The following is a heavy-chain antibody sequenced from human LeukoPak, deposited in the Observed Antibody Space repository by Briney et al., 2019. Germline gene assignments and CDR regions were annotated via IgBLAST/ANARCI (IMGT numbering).Heavy chain of an antibody. CDR1: GYSISSGYY. Sequence: SETLSLTCAVSGYSISSGYYWGWIRQPPGKGLEWIGSIYHSGSNYYTPSLKSRVTISVDTSKNQFSLKLSSVTAADTAVYYCARRYSYDSNWFDPWGQGTLVTVSS. V-gene: IGHV4-38-2*01. J-gene: IGHJ5*02. CDR3: ARRYSYDSNWFDP. CDR2: IYHSGSN. D-gene: IGHD5-18*01.